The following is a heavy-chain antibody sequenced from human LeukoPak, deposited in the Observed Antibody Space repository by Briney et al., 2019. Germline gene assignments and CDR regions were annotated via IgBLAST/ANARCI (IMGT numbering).Heavy chain of an antibody. CDR2: FDPEDGET. V-gene: IGHV1-24*01. D-gene: IGHD5-18*01. CDR1: GYTLTELS. CDR3: ATDLVDTAMVAN. J-gene: IGHJ4*02. Sequence: ASVKVSCKVSGYTLTELSMHWVRQVPGKGLEWMGGFDPEDGETIYAQKFQGRVTMTEDTSTDTAYMELSSLRSEDTAVYYCATDLVDTAMVANWGQGTLVTVSS.